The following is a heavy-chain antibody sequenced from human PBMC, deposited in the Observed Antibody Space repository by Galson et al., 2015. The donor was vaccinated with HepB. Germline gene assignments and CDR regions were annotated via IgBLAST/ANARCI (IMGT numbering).Heavy chain of an antibody. V-gene: IGHV5-51*01. CDR3: ARPHYDILTGYRPVGWGY. CDR2: IYPGDSDT. Sequence: QSGAEVKKPGESLKISCKGSGYSFTSYWIGWVRQMPGKGLEWMGIIYPGDSDTRYSPSFQGQVTISADKSISTAYLQWSSLKASDTAMYYCARPHYDILTGYRPVGWGYWGQGTLVTVSS. D-gene: IGHD3-9*01. J-gene: IGHJ4*02. CDR1: GYSFTSYW.